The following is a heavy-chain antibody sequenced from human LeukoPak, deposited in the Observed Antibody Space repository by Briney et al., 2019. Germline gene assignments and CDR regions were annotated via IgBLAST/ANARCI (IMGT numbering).Heavy chain of an antibody. D-gene: IGHD3-3*01. Sequence: GGSLRLSCTTSGFIFGDYTMSWFRQAPGKGLEWVGFIRPKAYGGTTEHAPSVRGRFTISRDDSKSIAYLRMNSLRTEDTAVYYCTAYDFYNGHYDYWGQATLVTVSS. CDR3: TAYDFYNGHYDY. J-gene: IGHJ4*02. V-gene: IGHV3-49*03. CDR2: IRPKAYGGTT. CDR1: GFIFGDYT.